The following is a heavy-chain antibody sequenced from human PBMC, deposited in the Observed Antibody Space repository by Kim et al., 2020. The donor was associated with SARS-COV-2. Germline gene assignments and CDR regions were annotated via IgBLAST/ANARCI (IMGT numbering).Heavy chain of an antibody. V-gene: IGHV2-5*01. CDR3: AHDAPGLYGFDV. J-gene: IGHJ6*02. CDR2: IYGNDQK. Sequence: SGPTLVNPTQTLTLTCVFSEFSLTTGGVGVALVRQPPGKALEWLALIYGNDQKWYSPSLKRRLTIAKGASNNQVVLTLTNMRPVDAGTYYCAHDAPGLYGFDVWGQGTTVTVSS. CDR1: EFSLTTGGVG. D-gene: IGHD6-19*01.